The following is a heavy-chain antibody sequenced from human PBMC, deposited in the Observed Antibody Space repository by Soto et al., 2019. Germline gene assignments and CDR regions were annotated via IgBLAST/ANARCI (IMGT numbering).Heavy chain of an antibody. Sequence: SETLSLTCTVSGGSISSSSYDWGWIRQPPGNGLEWIGSIYYSGSTYYNPSLKSRVTISVDTSKNQFSLKLSSVTAADTAVYYCARHDGSSWYYFDYWGQGTLVTVSS. CDR1: GGSISSSSYD. J-gene: IGHJ4*02. D-gene: IGHD6-13*01. V-gene: IGHV4-39*01. CDR3: ARHDGSSWYYFDY. CDR2: IYYSGST.